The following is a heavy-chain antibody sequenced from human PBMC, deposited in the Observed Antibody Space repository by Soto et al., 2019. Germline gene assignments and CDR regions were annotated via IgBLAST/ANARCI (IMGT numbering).Heavy chain of an antibody. CDR3: AKDPLRFGELLYHYGMDV. D-gene: IGHD3-10*01. CDR1: GFTFSSYG. Sequence: QVQLVESGGGVVQPGRSLRLSCAASGFTFSSYGMHWVRQAPGKGLEWVAVISYDGSNKYYADSVKGRFTISRDNSKNTLSLQMNRLRAEDRAVYYCAKDPLRFGELLYHYGMDVWGQGTTVTVS. V-gene: IGHV3-30*18. J-gene: IGHJ6*02. CDR2: ISYDGSNK.